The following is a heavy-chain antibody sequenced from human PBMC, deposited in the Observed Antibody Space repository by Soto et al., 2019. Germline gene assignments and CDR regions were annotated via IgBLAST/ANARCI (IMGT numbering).Heavy chain of an antibody. CDR1: GYTFTRYT. J-gene: IGHJ5*02. V-gene: IGHV1-3*01. Sequence: QVQLVQSGAEVKKPGASVKISCKASGYTFTRYTMNWVRQAPGQRLEWMGWINPDNGNTKSSQKFQDTVIITRDTSASTAYMDLSSLRSEATAVYYCARGIATGQLDPWGQGTLVTVSS. D-gene: IGHD2-15*01. CDR2: INPDNGNT. CDR3: ARGIATGQLDP.